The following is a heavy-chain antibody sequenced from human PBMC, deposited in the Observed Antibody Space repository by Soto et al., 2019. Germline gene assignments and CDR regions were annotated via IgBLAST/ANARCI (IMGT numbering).Heavy chain of an antibody. CDR3: AKVGVYHWDYVPLGYYDY. Sequence: QVQLVQSGAEVKKPGSSVKVSCKASGVTFSSYAISWVRQAPGQGLEWMGGIIPIYGTANYAQKVQGRVTITADESKSPAYMEQRSVGSEDTAVYYRAKVGVYHWDYVPLGYYDYLGQGTLVTLSS. CDR2: IIPIYGTA. CDR1: GVTFSSYA. V-gene: IGHV1-69*01. D-gene: IGHD3-16*01. J-gene: IGHJ4*02.